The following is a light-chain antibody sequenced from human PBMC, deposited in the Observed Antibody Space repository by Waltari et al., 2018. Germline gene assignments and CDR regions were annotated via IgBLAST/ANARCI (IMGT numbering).Light chain of an antibody. J-gene: IGKJ3*01. V-gene: IGKV3-11*01. CDR2: DAS. Sequence: VLTQSPATLSLSPGERATLSCRASQGISSYLAWYQHKPGQPPSLLIYDASNMATGIPARFSGSGSGTDFTLTISSLEPEDFAVYYCQQRYNWPATFGPGTKVAIK. CDR3: QQRYNWPAT. CDR1: QGISSY.